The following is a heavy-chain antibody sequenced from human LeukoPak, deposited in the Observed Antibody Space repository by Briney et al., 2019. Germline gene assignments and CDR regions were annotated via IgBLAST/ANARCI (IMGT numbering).Heavy chain of an antibody. CDR3: AATVTTDPYYYGMDV. D-gene: IGHD4-17*01. V-gene: IGHV3-23*01. CDR2: ISGSGGST. J-gene: IGHJ6*02. CDR1: GFTFSSHA. Sequence: GGSLRLSCAASGFTFSSHAMSWVRQAPGKGLEWVSAISGSGGSTYYADSVKGRFTISRDNSKNTLYLQMNSLRAEDTAVYYCAATVTTDPYYYGMDVWGQGTTVTVSS.